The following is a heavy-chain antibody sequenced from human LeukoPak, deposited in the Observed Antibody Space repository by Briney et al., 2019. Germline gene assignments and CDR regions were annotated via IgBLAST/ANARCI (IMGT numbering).Heavy chain of an antibody. D-gene: IGHD6-19*01. J-gene: IGHJ4*02. V-gene: IGHV3-23*01. CDR3: ARYSSAWGTPDN. Sequence: GGSLRLSCAASRFTFSSYAMSWVRQAPGKGLEWVSAVSSSGGDTYYADSVKGRFTISRDNSKNTLSLQMNSLRAVDTAVYYCARYSSAWGTPDNWGQGTLATVSS. CDR1: RFTFSSYA. CDR2: VSSSGGDT.